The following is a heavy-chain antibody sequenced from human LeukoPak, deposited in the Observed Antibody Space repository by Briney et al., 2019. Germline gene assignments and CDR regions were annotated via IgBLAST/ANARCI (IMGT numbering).Heavy chain of an antibody. D-gene: IGHD3-22*01. CDR2: IIPIFGTA. CDR1: GGTFSSYA. CDR3: ARDYAPYDSSGYYLPAY. Sequence: SVKVSCKASGGTFSSYAISWVRQAPGQGLKWMGGIIPIFGTANYAQKFQGRVTITTDESTSTAYMELSSLRSEDTAVYYCARDYAPYDSSGYYLPAYWGQGTLVTVSS. V-gene: IGHV1-69*05. J-gene: IGHJ4*02.